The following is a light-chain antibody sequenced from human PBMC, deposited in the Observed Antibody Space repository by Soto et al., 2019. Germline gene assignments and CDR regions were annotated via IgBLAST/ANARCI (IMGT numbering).Light chain of an antibody. Sequence: EIQMTQSPSSLSASVGDRVTITCRASQGISSYLAWYQQKPGKVPKLLIFGASTLQVGVPSRLGGSGSGTDFSLIINRPQPADVATYYCKQYDSAPWTFGQGTKVEIK. CDR3: KQYDSAPWT. CDR2: GAS. J-gene: IGKJ1*01. V-gene: IGKV1-27*01. CDR1: QGISSY.